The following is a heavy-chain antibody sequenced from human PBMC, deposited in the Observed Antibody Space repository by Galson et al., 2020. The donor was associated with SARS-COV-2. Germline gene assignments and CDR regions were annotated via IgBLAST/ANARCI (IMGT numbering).Heavy chain of an antibody. V-gene: IGHV4-30-2*01. CDR1: GTSISSGSYS. CDR3: ARLHYGEYAPEAFDI. D-gene: IGHD4-17*01. J-gene: IGHJ3*02. Sequence: SETLSLTCAVSGTSISSGSYSWNWIRQPPGKGLEWSGYISHSGGTYYNPSLKSRVTISGDRSKNQFSLRLSYVTAADTAVYYCARLHYGEYAPEAFDIWGPGTRVTVAS. CDR2: ISHSGGT.